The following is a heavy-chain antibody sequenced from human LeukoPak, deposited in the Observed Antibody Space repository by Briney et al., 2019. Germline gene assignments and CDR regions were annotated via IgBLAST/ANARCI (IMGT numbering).Heavy chain of an antibody. CDR1: GFTFSNYG. V-gene: IGHV3-30*18. Sequence: GRSLRLSCAASGFTFSNYGMHWVRQAPGKGLEWVAFISYDGINKYSADSVKSRFTISRDNSKNTLYLQMNSLSAEDTAVFYCAKDRSTGWYAGFDSWGQGTLLTVSS. CDR3: AKDRSTGWYAGFDS. D-gene: IGHD6-19*01. J-gene: IGHJ4*02. CDR2: ISYDGINK.